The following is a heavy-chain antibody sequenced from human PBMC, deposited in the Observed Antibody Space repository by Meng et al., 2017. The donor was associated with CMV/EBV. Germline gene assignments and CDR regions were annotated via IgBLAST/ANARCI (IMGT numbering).Heavy chain of an antibody. D-gene: IGHD6-19*01. CDR1: GYTFTSYD. J-gene: IGHJ3*02. CDR3: AKNLAFTVDTDAFDI. V-gene: IGHV1-8*01. Sequence: ASVKVSCKASGYTFTSYDINWVRQATGQGLEWMGWMNPNSGNTGYAQKFQGRVTMTRNTSISTAYMELSSLRSEDTAVYYCAKNLAFTVDTDAFDIWGQGTMVTVSS. CDR2: MNPNSGNT.